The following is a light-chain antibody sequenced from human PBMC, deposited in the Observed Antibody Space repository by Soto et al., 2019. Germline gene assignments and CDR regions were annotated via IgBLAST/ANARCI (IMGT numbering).Light chain of an antibody. V-gene: IGKV3-20*01. CDR2: FLA. J-gene: IGKJ1*01. CDR3: QQYTDWPLT. CDR1: QSVSSNY. Sequence: EIVMTQSPATLSVSPGERATLSCRASQSVSSNYLACYQQKPFHSALLLIYFLANISTGVPDRFSGNGSGTDFIILIIRLEAEDVAVDYCQQYTDWPLTFGQGTKVDIK.